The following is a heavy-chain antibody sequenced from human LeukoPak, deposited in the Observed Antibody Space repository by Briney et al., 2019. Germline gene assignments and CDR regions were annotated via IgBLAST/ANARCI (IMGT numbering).Heavy chain of an antibody. Sequence: SETLSLTCTVSGGSISSYYWSWIRQPPGKGLEWIGYIYYTGSTNYNPSLKSRVTISIDTSKNQFSLKLTSVTSADTAVFYCARGRGYSGYAYEYWGQGTLVTVSS. J-gene: IGHJ4*02. D-gene: IGHD5-12*01. V-gene: IGHV4-59*01. CDR2: IYYTGST. CDR1: GGSISSYY. CDR3: ARGRGYSGYAYEY.